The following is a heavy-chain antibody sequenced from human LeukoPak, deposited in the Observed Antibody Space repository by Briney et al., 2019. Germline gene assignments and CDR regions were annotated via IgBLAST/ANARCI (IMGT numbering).Heavy chain of an antibody. CDR3: ARCYDFWGYMDV. V-gene: IGHV3-48*03. D-gene: IGHD3-3*01. CDR1: GFTFSSFE. CDR2: ISSGGSTI. J-gene: IGHJ6*03. Sequence: GGSLRLSCAASGFTFSSFEMKWVRQAPGKGLEWVSYISSGGSTIYYADSVKGRFTISRDNAKNSLYLQMNSLRAEDTAVYYCARCYDFWGYMDVWGKGTTVTVSS.